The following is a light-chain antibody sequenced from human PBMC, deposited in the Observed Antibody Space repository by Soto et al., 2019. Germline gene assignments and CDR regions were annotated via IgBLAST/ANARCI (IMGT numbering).Light chain of an antibody. J-gene: IGKJ1*01. CDR2: AAS. CDR1: QGISSY. V-gene: IGKV1-9*01. Sequence: IQLTQSPSSLSASVGDRVTITCRASQGISSYLAWYQQKPGKAPKLLIYAASTLQSGVPSRFSGSGSGTEFTLTISSLQPDDSATYYCKQYDRYWTFGQGTKVDIK. CDR3: KQYDRYWT.